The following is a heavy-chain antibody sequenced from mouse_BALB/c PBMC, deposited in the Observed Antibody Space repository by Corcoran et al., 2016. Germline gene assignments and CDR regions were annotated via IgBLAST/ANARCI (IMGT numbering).Heavy chain of an antibody. D-gene: IGHD2-14*01. Sequence: QIQLVQSGPELQKPGETVKISCKASGYTFTNYGINWVKQAPGKGLKWMGWLNTYTGEPTYADDFKGRFAFSLETSASTAYLQINNLKTEDMATYFCVIGDRYDFDYWGQGTTRTVSS. CDR3: VIGDRYDFDY. V-gene: IGHV9-1*02. CDR1: GYTFTNYG. CDR2: LNTYTGEP. J-gene: IGHJ2*01.